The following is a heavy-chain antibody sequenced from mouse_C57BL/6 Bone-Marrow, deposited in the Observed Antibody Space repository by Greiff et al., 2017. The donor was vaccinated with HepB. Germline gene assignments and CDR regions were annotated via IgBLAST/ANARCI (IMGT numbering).Heavy chain of an antibody. CDR1: GYSITSDY. V-gene: IGHV3-8*01. CDR3: ARYETCSYAMDY. J-gene: IGHJ4*01. CDR2: ISYSGST. Sequence: EVQLVESGPGLAKPSQTLSLTCSVTGYSITSDYWTWIRKFPGNKLEYMGYISYSGSTNYNPSPKSRISITRDTSTNQYYLQLNSMPTEDTATYYCARYETCSYAMDYWGQGTSVTVSS.